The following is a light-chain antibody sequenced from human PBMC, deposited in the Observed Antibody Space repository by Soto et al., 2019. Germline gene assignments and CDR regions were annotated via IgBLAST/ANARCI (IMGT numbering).Light chain of an antibody. CDR1: QSVSSN. CDR2: DAS. CDR3: QQRSNWPPIT. V-gene: IGKV3-11*01. Sequence: EIVMSQSPVTLSVSPGERATLSCRAGQSVSSNLAWYQQKPGQAPRLLIYDASNRATGIPARFSGSGSGTDFTLTISSLEPEDFAVYYCQQRSNWPPITFGQGTRLEI. J-gene: IGKJ5*01.